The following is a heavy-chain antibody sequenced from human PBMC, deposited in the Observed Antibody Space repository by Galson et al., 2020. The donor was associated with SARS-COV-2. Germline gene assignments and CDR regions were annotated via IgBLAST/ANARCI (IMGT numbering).Heavy chain of an antibody. CDR3: ARDGQSSSGWAFDY. J-gene: IGHJ4*02. Sequence: GGSLTLSCAASGFTFSDHAMHWLRHAPGKGLERVAQIFFDGSEKYYDDSVRGRFTISRDSSRNTLYLQMNNLRVDDTAVYYCARDGQSSSGWAFDYWGQGTLRTVSS. V-gene: IGHV3-33*08. D-gene: IGHD6-19*01. CDR1: GFTFSDHA. CDR2: IFFDGSEK.